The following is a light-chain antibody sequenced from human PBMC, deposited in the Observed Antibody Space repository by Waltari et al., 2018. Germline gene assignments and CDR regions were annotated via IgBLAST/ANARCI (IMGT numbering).Light chain of an antibody. CDR2: ENR. V-gene: IGLV1-51*01. Sequence: QSVLTQPPSVTAAPGQRVPIPSSGGSSNIRSNYVTWYQQLPGTAPKLIIFENRLRPSGIPDRFSGSKSGTSSALDIVGLQPGDEAYYYCATWDSSLSGEVFGGGTKVTIL. CDR1: SSNIRSNY. J-gene: IGLJ2*01. CDR3: ATWDSSLSGEV.